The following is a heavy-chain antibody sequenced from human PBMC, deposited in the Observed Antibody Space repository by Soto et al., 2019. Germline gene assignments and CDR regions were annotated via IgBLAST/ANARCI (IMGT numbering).Heavy chain of an antibody. V-gene: IGHV3-23*01. CDR1: GFTFSSYA. CDR2: ISGSGGRK. J-gene: IGHJ4*02. CDR3: ARDVREYDILTALDY. Sequence: GGSQRLSCAASGFTFSSYAMSWVRRAPGKGLEWVSAISGSGGRKYYADSVKGRFTISRDNSKNTLYLQMNSLRAEDTAVYYCARDVREYDILTALDYWGQGTLVTVSS. D-gene: IGHD3-9*01.